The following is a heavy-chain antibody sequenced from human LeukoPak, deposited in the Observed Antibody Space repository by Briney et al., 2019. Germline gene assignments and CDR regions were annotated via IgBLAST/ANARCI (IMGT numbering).Heavy chain of an antibody. CDR1: GGTFSSYA. Sequence: SSVKVSCKASGGTFSSYAISCVRQAPGQGLEWMGSIIPIFGTANYAQKFQGRVTITTDESTSTAYMERRSVRSGDTPVYNSVSPDYDFWSDSRPSALYFQHWGQGTLVTVSS. CDR2: IIPIFGTA. D-gene: IGHD3-3*01. J-gene: IGHJ1*01. V-gene: IGHV1-69*05. CDR3: VSPDYDFWSDSRPSALYFQH.